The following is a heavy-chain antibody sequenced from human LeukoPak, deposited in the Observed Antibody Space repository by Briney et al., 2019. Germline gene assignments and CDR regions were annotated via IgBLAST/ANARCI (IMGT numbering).Heavy chain of an antibody. Sequence: ASVKVSCKASGGTFSSYAISWVRQAPGQGLEWMGGIIPIFGSANYAQKFQGRVTITADGSTSTAYMELSSLRSEDTAVYYCARGLAITDAFDIWGQGTMVTVSS. V-gene: IGHV1-69*01. CDR1: GGTFSSYA. J-gene: IGHJ3*02. D-gene: IGHD3-10*01. CDR2: IIPIFGSA. CDR3: ARGLAITDAFDI.